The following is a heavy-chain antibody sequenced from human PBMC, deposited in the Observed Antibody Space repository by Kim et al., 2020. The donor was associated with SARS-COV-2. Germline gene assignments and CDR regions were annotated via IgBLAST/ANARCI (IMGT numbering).Heavy chain of an antibody. Sequence: GGSLRLSCAASGFTFSNSAMHWVRQAPGKGLEWVAVIWYDGSNERYEDSVRGRFIISRDNSKNTLFLQMNSLRVDDSAVYYCAKDRGLTPESLGYWGQGT. J-gene: IGHJ4*02. D-gene: IGHD3-16*01. V-gene: IGHV3-33*06. CDR2: IWYDGSNE. CDR1: GFTFSNSA. CDR3: AKDRGLTPESLGY.